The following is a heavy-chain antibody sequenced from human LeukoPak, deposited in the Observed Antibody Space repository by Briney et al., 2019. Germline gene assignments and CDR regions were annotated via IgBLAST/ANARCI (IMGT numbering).Heavy chain of an antibody. D-gene: IGHD1-26*01. Sequence: GGSLRLSCAASGLTFSSYEMNWVRQAPGKGLEWASYISSSGSTIYYADSVKGRFISSRDNTKNSLYLQMNSLRAEDTAIYYCARDLRIVSGSYLDYWGQGTLVTVSS. CDR2: ISSSGSTI. V-gene: IGHV3-48*03. J-gene: IGHJ4*02. CDR3: ARDLRIVSGSYLDY. CDR1: GLTFSSYE.